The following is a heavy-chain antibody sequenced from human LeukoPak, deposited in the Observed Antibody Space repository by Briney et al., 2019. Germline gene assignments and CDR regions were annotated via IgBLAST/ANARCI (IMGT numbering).Heavy chain of an antibody. J-gene: IGHJ4*02. CDR1: GFTLDDYA. CDR3: AKGIGSSSWFSGPIDY. CDR2: ISWNSGGI. D-gene: IGHD6-13*01. Sequence: PGGSLRLSCAAPGFTLDDYAMHWVRQAPGKGLEWVSGISWNSGGIGYADSVKGRFTISRDNAKNSLYLQMNSLRAEDTALYYCAKGIGSSSWFSGPIDYWGQGTLVTVSS. V-gene: IGHV3-9*01.